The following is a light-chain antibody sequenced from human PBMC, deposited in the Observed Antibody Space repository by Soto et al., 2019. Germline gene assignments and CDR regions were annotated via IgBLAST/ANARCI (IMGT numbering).Light chain of an antibody. CDR3: QQYNDWPGT. CDR1: QSVSSN. J-gene: IGKJ1*01. Sequence: EIVMTQSPATLSVSPGERATLSCRASQSVSSNLAWYQQKPGQAPRLLIYGASTRATGIPARFSGGGSGTEFTLTISSLQSEDFAVYYCQQYNDWPGTFGQGTKVDI. V-gene: IGKV3-15*01. CDR2: GAS.